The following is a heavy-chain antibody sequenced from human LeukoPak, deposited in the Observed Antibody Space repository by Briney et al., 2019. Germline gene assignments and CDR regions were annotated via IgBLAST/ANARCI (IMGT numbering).Heavy chain of an antibody. V-gene: IGHV3-23*01. CDR3: APKKRVVTGIGAFDF. D-gene: IGHD2-21*02. CDR1: GFTFSSHA. Sequence: HPGGSLRLSCEASGFTFSSHAMSWVRQAPGKGLEWVSGISGSGAATYSADSVKGRFTISRDNSKNTLYLQMSSLRAEDTAIYYCAPKKRVVTGIGAFDFWGQGTMVTVCS. J-gene: IGHJ3*01. CDR2: ISGSGAAT.